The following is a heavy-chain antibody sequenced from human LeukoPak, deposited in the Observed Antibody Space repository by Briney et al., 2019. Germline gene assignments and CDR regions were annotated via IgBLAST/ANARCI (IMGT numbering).Heavy chain of an antibody. CDR1: GGSISSRAYY. D-gene: IGHD1-26*01. J-gene: IGHJ4*02. CDR3: ARDSGSYSFDC. Sequence: SSETLSLTCTVSGGSISSRAYYWGWIRQPPGKGLKWIGSIFYSGSSYYNPSLKSRVTISVDTSKNHFSLKLTSVTAADTAVYYCARDSGSYSFDCWGQGTLVTVSS. V-gene: IGHV4-39*02. CDR2: IFYSGSS.